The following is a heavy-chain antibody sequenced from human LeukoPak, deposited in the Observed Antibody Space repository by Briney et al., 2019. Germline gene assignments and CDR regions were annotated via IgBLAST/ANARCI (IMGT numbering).Heavy chain of an antibody. CDR2: IHYSGST. D-gene: IGHD2-2*01. CDR3: ATNAGPAALDVVV. Sequence: SETLSLTCTVSGDSISNHYWSWIRQPPGKGLEWIGYIHYSGSTKYNPSLKSRVTISLDSSKTQFSLKLSSVTAADTAVYYCATNAGPAALDVVVWGQGTMVTVSS. J-gene: IGHJ3*01. CDR1: GDSISNHY. V-gene: IGHV4-59*08.